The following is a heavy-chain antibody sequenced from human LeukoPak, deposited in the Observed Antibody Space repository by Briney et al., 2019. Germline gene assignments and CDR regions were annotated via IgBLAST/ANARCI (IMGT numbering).Heavy chain of an antibody. J-gene: IGHJ4*02. CDR3: ARHYGGNSGFDY. V-gene: IGHV3-33*01. Sequence: GGSLRLSCAASGFTFSSYGMHWVRQAPGKGLEWVAVIWYDGSNKYYADSVKGRFTISRDNAKNSLYLQMNSLRAEDTAVYYCARHYGGNSGFDYWGQGTLVTVSS. CDR1: GFTFSSYG. CDR2: IWYDGSNK. D-gene: IGHD4-23*01.